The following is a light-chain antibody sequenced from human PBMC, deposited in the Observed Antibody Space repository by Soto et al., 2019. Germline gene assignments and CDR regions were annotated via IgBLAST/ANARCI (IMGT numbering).Light chain of an antibody. V-gene: IGKV1-39*01. J-gene: IGKJ1*01. Sequence: DIQMTQSPSSLSASVGDRVTFSCRASEPIANYFNWYQQKPGRVPEVLIYGASRLQRGVPSRFTGSGYGINFTLTINTVHPAEFATYYCPHFYPYPHPVGQGTTV. CDR1: EPIANY. CDR3: PHFYPYPHP. CDR2: GAS.